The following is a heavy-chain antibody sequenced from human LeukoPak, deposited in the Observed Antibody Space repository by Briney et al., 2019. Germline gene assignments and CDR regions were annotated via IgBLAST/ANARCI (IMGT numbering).Heavy chain of an antibody. CDR3: ARELYYDSSGLNY. CDR1: GYTFTGYY. Sequence: ASVKVSCKASGYTFTGYYMHWVRQAPGQGLEWMGWINPNSGGTNYAQKFQGRVTMTRDTSISTAYMELSRLRSDDTAVYYCARELYYDSSGLNYRGQGTLVTVSS. D-gene: IGHD3-22*01. V-gene: IGHV1-2*02. CDR2: INPNSGGT. J-gene: IGHJ4*02.